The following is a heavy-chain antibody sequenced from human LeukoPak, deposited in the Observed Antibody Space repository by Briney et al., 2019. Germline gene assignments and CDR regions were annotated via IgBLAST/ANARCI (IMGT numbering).Heavy chain of an antibody. CDR3: ARRLRVATTAYFDY. CDR2: INHSGTT. Sequence: SETLSLTCTVSGGSISTSNYYWGWIRQPPGKGLEWIGEINHSGTTNYNPSLKSRLTIFVDTSKNQFSLKLSSVTAADTAVYYCARRLRVATTAYFDYWGQGILVPVSS. D-gene: IGHD2-2*01. V-gene: IGHV4-39*01. J-gene: IGHJ4*02. CDR1: GGSISTSNYY.